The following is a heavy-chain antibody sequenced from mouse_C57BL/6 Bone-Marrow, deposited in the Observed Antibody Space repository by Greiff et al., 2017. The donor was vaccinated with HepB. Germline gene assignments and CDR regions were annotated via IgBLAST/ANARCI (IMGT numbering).Heavy chain of an antibody. CDR2: INSDGGNT. CDR1: EYEFPSHD. Sequence: DVMLVESGGGLVQPRESLKLSCESNEYEFPSHDMSWVRKTPEKRLELVAAINSDGGNTYYPDTMERRFIISRDNTKKTLYLQMSSLRSEDTALYYCARQTSYYAMDYWGQGTSVTVSS. V-gene: IGHV5-2*02. CDR3: ARQTSYYAMDY. J-gene: IGHJ4*01.